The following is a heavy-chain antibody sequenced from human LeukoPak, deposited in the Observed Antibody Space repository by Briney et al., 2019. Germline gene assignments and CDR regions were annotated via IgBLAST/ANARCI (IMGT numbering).Heavy chain of an antibody. CDR1: GGSISSGGYS. Sequence: SETLSLTCAVSGGSISSGGYSWSWVRQPPGKGLEWIGYIYHSGSTYYNPSLKSRVTISVDRSKNQFSLKLSSVTAADTDVYYCARRYCSGGSCYPNWFDPWGQGTLVTVSS. D-gene: IGHD2-15*01. J-gene: IGHJ5*02. V-gene: IGHV4-30-2*01. CDR3: ARRYCSGGSCYPNWFDP. CDR2: IYHSGST.